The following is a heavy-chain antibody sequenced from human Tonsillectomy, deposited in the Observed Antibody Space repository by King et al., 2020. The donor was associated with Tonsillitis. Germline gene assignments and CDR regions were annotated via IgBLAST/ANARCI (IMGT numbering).Heavy chain of an antibody. Sequence: VQLVESGGGVVQPGTSLRLSCAASGFTFRTYGMHWVRQAPGKGLEWVALIWYDGSNQHYADSVKGRFTISRDDSKNTLFLQLSSLGAEDTAVYYCARIRDRYHTTDYWGQGTLVTVSS. CDR2: IWYDGSNQ. J-gene: IGHJ4*02. CDR3: ARIRDRYHTTDY. CDR1: GFTFRTYG. D-gene: IGHD2-2*01. V-gene: IGHV3-33*08.